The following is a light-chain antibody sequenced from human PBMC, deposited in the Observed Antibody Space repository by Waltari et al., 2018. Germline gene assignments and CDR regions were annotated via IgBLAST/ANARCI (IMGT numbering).Light chain of an antibody. CDR3: QQYGSSLFT. Sequence: EIVLTQSPDTLSSSPGDGATLSCRASQSGTNNYLAWYRQTPGQAPRLLIYGASSRATGIPDRFSGSGSGTDFTLTIKRLEPEDFAVYYCQQYGSSLFTFGPGTRVDFK. CDR2: GAS. CDR1: QSGTNNY. J-gene: IGKJ3*01. V-gene: IGKV3-20*01.